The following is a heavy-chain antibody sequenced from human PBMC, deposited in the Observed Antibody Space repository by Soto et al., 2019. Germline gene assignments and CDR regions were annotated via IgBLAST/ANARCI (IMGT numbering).Heavy chain of an antibody. D-gene: IGHD1-7*01. CDR3: XXXXXTTADY. V-gene: IGHV1-18*01. J-gene: IGHJ4*02. Sequence: QVQLVQSGAEVKKPGASVKVSCKASGYTFTSYGISWVRQAPGQGLEWMGWISAYNGNTNYAQKLQGRVTMTTDTXXXXXXXXXXXXXXXXXXXXXXXXXXXTTADYWGQGTLVTVSS. CDR1: GYTFTSYG. CDR2: ISAYNGNT.